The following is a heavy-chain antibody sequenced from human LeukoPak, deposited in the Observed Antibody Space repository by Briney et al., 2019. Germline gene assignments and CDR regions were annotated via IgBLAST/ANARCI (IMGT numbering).Heavy chain of an antibody. CDR2: SHYSGTS. V-gene: IGHV4-31*03. CDR1: GASISSGGYY. Sequence: SETLSLTCTVSGASISSGGYYWSWIRQQPGKGLEWIGYSHYSGTSYYSMSLKSRIAISIDTSKNQFSLKLSSVTAADTAVYYCARDGPTSVLWGQGTLVTVSS. J-gene: IGHJ4*02. D-gene: IGHD1-1*01. CDR3: ARDGPTSVL.